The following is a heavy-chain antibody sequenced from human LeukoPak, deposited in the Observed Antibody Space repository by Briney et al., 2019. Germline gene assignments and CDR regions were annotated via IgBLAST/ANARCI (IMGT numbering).Heavy chain of an antibody. D-gene: IGHD6-13*01. Sequence: SETLSLTCAVYGGSFSGYYWSWIRQPPGKGLEWIGEINHSGSTNYNPSLKSRVTISVDTSREQFSLKLRFVTTADTAIYYCARRGNSGSWHTWVDPWGQGTLVTVSS. V-gene: IGHV4-34*01. CDR3: ARRGNSGSWHTWVDP. J-gene: IGHJ5*02. CDR1: GGSFSGYY. CDR2: INHSGST.